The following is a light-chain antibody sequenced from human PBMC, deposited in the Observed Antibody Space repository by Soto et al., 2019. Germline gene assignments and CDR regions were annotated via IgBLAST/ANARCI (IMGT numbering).Light chain of an antibody. CDR2: GAS. J-gene: IGKJ1*01. V-gene: IGKV3-15*01. Sequence: EIVMTQSPATLSVSPGERATLSCRASQSVSSNLAWYQQKPGQAPRLLIYGASTRATGIPARISGSGSGTEFTLTISSLQSEDVATYYCQKYNSAPWTFGQGTKVDIK. CDR1: QSVSSN. CDR3: QKYNSAPWT.